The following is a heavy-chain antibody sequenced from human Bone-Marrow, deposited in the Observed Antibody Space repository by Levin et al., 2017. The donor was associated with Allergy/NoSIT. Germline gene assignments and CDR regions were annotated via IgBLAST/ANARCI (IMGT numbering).Heavy chain of an antibody. D-gene: IGHD3-10*01. J-gene: IGHJ6*02. V-gene: IGHV3-33*01. CDR3: ASDRNAGRYYNYPVDL. CDR2: IWSDGTNK. Sequence: GGSLRLSCAASGFTFSTYGIHWVRQAPGKGLECVSFIWSDGTNKYYADSVKGRFTISRDNSKNMLYLKRNGRRAEDTDVYYCASDRNAGRYYNYPVDLWGQGTTVTVTS. CDR1: GFTFSTYG.